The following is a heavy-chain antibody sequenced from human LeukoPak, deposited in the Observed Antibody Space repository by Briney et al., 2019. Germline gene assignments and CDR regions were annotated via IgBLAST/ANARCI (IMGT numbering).Heavy chain of an antibody. J-gene: IGHJ4*02. V-gene: IGHV3-30*01. D-gene: IGHD1-26*01. CDR2: ISYDGSNK. CDR3: ARGVSEWELLNYFDY. CDR1: GFTISSYA. Sequence: GRSLRLSCAASGFTISSYAMHWVRQAPGKGLEWVAVISYDGSNKYYADSVKGRFTISRDNSKNTLYLQMNSLRAEDTAVYYCARGVSEWELLNYFDYWGQGTLVTVSS.